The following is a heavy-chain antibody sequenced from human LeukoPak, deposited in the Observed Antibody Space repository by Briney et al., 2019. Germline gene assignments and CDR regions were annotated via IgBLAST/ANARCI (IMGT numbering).Heavy chain of an antibody. D-gene: IGHD5-12*01. CDR2: ISGSGGST. CDR1: GFTFSSYG. V-gene: IGHV3-23*01. Sequence: GGSLRLSCAASGFTFSSYGMSWVRQAPGKGLEWVSAISGSGGSTYYADSVKGRFTISRDNAKNSLYLQMNSLRAEDTAVYYCARDLYVDIVATPAFYYYMDVWGKGTTVTVSS. J-gene: IGHJ6*03. CDR3: ARDLYVDIVATPAFYYYMDV.